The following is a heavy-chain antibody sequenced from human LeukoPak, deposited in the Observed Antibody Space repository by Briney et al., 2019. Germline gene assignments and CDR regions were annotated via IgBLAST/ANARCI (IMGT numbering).Heavy chain of an antibody. D-gene: IGHD6-13*01. CDR3: AKDNAVAAGNWNYYYGMDV. J-gene: IGHJ6*02. V-gene: IGHV3-23*01. CDR2: ITSGDST. Sequence: QTGGSLRLSCAASGFTFTSYAMSWVRQAPGKGLEWVSTITSGDSTYYADSVKGRFAISRDNSKNTLYLQMNSLRAEDTAGYYCAKDNAVAAGNWNYYYGMDVWGQGTTVTVSS. CDR1: GFTFTSYA.